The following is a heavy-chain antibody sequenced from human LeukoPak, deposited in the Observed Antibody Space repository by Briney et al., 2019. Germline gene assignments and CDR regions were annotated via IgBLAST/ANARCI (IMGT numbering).Heavy chain of an antibody. CDR2: MGGSGGST. V-gene: IGHV3-23*01. CDR3: AKEGHLGYCSSTRCYIDY. Sequence: PGGSLRLSCAASGFTFTSYAMSWVRQAPGKGLEGVSTMGGSGGSTYYADSVKGRFTISRDNSKNTLYLQMKSLRAEDTAVYYCAKEGHLGYCSSTRCYIDYWGQGTLVTVSS. CDR1: GFTFTSYA. D-gene: IGHD2-2*02. J-gene: IGHJ4*02.